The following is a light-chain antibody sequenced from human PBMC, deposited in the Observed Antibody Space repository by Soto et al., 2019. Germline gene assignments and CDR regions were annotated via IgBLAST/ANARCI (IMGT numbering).Light chain of an antibody. CDR2: GVN. V-gene: IGLV2-14*01. J-gene: IGLJ1*01. Sequence: QSALTQPASVSGSPGQSITISCTGTSSDIGDYNYVSWYQQRPEKAPELMIYGVNTRPPGVSNCVSGSKSGNTASLTISGLQAEDEADYYCSSYTSSITYVFGTGTKVTVL. CDR1: SSDIGDYNY. CDR3: SSYTSSITYV.